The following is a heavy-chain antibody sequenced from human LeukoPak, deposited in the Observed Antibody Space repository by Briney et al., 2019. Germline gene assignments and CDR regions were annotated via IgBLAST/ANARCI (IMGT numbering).Heavy chain of an antibody. CDR2: INPSGGST. CDR1: GYTFTSYY. V-gene: IGHV1-46*01. Sequence: ASVKVSCKASGYTFTSYYMHWVRQAPGQGLEWMGIINPSGGSTSYAQKFQGRVTMTRDTSTSTVYMELSSLRSEDTAVYYCARDGPGIAVAGIGMDVWGQGTTVTVSS. CDR3: ARDGPGIAVAGIGMDV. J-gene: IGHJ6*02. D-gene: IGHD6-19*01.